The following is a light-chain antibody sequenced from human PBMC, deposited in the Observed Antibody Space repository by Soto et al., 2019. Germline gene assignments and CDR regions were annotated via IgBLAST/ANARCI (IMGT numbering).Light chain of an antibody. Sequence: QLVLTQPPSASGTPGQRVPISCSGSSSNIGTNTVNWYQQLPGTAPKLLIYSNDQRPSGVPDRFSGSKSGTSASLAISGLQSEDEADYYCAAWDDSLNGWVFGGGTKLTVL. V-gene: IGLV1-44*01. J-gene: IGLJ3*02. CDR1: SSNIGTNT. CDR3: AAWDDSLNGWV. CDR2: SND.